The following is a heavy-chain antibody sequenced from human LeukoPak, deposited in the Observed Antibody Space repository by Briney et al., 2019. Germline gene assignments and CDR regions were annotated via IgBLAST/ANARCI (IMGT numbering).Heavy chain of an antibody. J-gene: IGHJ4*02. Sequence: GGSLRLSCAPSGSTVSSYAMGWARHAGGEGREWVSSISVGGGSTYHADCVECPYTISSDNSKNTLYLQINSLRAEDKAVYCCAKVGSVVQGVTPLDYWGQETLVTVSS. D-gene: IGHD3-10*01. CDR2: ISVGGGST. V-gene: IGHV3-23*01. CDR3: AKVGSVVQGVTPLDY. CDR1: GSTVSSYA.